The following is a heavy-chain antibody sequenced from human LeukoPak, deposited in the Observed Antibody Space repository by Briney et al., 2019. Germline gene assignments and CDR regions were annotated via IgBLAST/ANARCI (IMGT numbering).Heavy chain of an antibody. CDR3: ARMEDYGDSKSDY. D-gene: IGHD4-17*01. CDR2: ISSSSTYI. V-gene: IGHV3-21*01. J-gene: IGHJ4*02. Sequence: GGSLRLSCAPSGFTFSSYSMNWVPQAPGKGVEWGSSISSSSTYIYYADSVKGRFTISRDNAKNSLYLQMNSLRAEDTAVYYCARMEDYGDSKSDYWGQGTLVTVSS. CDR1: GFTFSSYS.